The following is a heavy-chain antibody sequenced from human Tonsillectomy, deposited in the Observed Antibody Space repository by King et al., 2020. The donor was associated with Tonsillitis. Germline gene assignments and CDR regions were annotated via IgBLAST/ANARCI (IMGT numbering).Heavy chain of an antibody. J-gene: IGHJ6*01. CDR1: GFTFSSYA. V-gene: IGHV3-23*04. Sequence: QLVQSGGGLVQPGGSLRLSCAASGFTFSSYAISWVRQAPGKGLEWVSGISGSDGSTYYADSVKVRFTISRDNSKNTLYLQMNSLRDEDTAVYYCAKIPHVSGSYDYYYGRDVWGQGTAVTLSS. CDR2: ISGSDGST. CDR3: AKIPHVSGSYDYYYGRDV. D-gene: IGHD1-26*01.